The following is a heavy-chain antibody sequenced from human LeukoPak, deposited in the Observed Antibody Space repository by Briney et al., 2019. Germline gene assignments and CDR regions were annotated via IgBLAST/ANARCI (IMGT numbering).Heavy chain of an antibody. V-gene: IGHV1-2*06. J-gene: IGHJ4*02. Sequence: ASVKVSCKTSGYTFTGYYVHWVRQAPGQGLEWMGRINPNSGDTNYAQKFQGRVTMTRDTSISTAYMELSRLRSDDTAVYYCAREYRNSYYFDYWGQGTLVTVSS. CDR3: AREYRNSYYFDY. CDR2: INPNSGDT. D-gene: IGHD6-13*01. CDR1: GYTFTGYY.